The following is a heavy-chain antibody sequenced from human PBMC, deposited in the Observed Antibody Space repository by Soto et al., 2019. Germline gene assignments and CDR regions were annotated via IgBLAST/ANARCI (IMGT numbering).Heavy chain of an antibody. V-gene: IGHV4-59*01. CDR1: GGSFSTYY. J-gene: IGHJ6*02. CDR3: ARDAYYYGSGSSYYYGMDV. Sequence: QVQLQESGPGLVKPSETLSLTCTVSGGSFSTYYWNWIRQPPGKGLEWIGYIYDSGSTNYNPSVKSRVTISVDTSKNQSSPKLSSVTAADTAVYYCARDAYYYGSGSSYYYGMDVWGQGTTVTVSS. CDR2: IYDSGST. D-gene: IGHD3-10*01.